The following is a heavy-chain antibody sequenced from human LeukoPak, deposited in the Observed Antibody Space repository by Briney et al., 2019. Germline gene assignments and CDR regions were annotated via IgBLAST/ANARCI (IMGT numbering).Heavy chain of an antibody. CDR3: ARPPQASSGWSDPFDY. CDR2: INPNSGGT. CDR1: GYTFTGYY. D-gene: IGHD6-19*01. Sequence: ASVKVSCKASGYTFTGYYMHWVRQAPGQGLEWMGWINPNSGGTNYAQKFQGGVTMTRDTSISTAYMELSRLRSDDTAVYYCARPPQASSGWSDPFDYWGQGTLVTVSS. J-gene: IGHJ4*02. V-gene: IGHV1-2*02.